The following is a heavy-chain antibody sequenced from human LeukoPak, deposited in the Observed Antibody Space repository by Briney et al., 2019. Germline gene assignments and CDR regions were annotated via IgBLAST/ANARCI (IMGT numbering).Heavy chain of an antibody. D-gene: IGHD6-13*01. Sequence: LAGGSLRLSCAASGFTFSTYAMHWVRQAPGKGLEWVAFIRYDGSNKYYADSVKGRFTISRDNSKNTLYLQMNSLRAEDTAVYYCAKVGEWQQLATIYYYYYMDVWGKGTTVTISS. CDR1: GFTFSTYA. J-gene: IGHJ6*03. CDR2: IRYDGSNK. CDR3: AKVGEWQQLATIYYYYYMDV. V-gene: IGHV3-30*02.